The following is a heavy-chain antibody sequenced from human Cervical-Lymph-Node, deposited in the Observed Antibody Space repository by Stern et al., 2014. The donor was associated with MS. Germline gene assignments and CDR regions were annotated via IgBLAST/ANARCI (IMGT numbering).Heavy chain of an antibody. V-gene: IGHV5-51*01. Sequence: VQSGAEVKKPGESLKISCRTSGYTFSNFWIGWVRQMPGKGLEWMGVIYPADSDTTYSPSFQGQVTISADESISTAYLQWRSLKASDTAMYYCVRRRDSAGYDTFDLWGQGTMLIVSS. CDR2: IYPADSDT. D-gene: IGHD3-22*01. CDR3: VRRRDSAGYDTFDL. CDR1: GYTFSNFW. J-gene: IGHJ3*01.